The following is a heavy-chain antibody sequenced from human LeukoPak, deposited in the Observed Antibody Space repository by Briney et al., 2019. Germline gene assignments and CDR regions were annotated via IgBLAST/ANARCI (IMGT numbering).Heavy chain of an antibody. CDR3: AKGRDGRMATPYDY. D-gene: IGHD5-24*01. V-gene: IGHV3-9*01. J-gene: IGHJ4*02. CDR1: GFTFDDYA. CDR2: ISWNSGSI. Sequence: GRSLRLSCAASGFTFDDYAMHWVRQAPGKGLEWVSGISWNSGSIGYADSVKGRFTISRDNAKNSLYLQMNSLRAEGTALYYCAKGRDGRMATPYDYWGQGTLVTVSS.